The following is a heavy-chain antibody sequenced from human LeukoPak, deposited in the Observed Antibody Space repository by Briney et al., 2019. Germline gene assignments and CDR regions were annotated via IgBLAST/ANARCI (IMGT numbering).Heavy chain of an antibody. CDR2: INTDGSIT. D-gene: IGHD3-10*01. CDR3: ARDRGPRTGFMVREAYDY. CDR1: GFTFSDYW. J-gene: IGHJ4*02. Sequence: GGSLRLSCAASGFTFSDYWIHWVRQAPGKGLVWVSRINTDGSITNYADSVKGRFSISRDNAKNTLYLRMSSLRAEDTAVYYCARDRGPRTGFMVREAYDYWGQGTLVTVSS. V-gene: IGHV3-74*01.